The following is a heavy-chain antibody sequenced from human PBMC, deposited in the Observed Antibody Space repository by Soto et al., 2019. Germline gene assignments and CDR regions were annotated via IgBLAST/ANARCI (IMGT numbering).Heavy chain of an antibody. V-gene: IGHV4-31*03. CDR2: IYYSGST. CDR1: GYSISNGGYY. CDR3: ARTTDAFDI. J-gene: IGHJ3*02. D-gene: IGHD1-1*01. Sequence: QVQLQESGPGLVKPSQTLSLTCTVSGYSISNGGYYWSWIRQRPGEGLEWLGYIYYSGSTYYNPSLKSRPSISVDTSKNQFSLKVNSVTAADTAAYYCARTTDAFDIWGQGTMVTVSS.